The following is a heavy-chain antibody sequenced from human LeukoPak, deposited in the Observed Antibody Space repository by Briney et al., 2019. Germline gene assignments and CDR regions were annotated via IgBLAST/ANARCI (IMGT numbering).Heavy chain of an antibody. Sequence: PGGSLRLSCAASGFTFSTYWMHWVRQAPGKGLVWVSRINSDGSRTTYADSVKRRFTISRDNAKNTLYLQMNSLRTEDTAVYYCARPETQYSSGLDGFDIWGQGTMVTVSS. J-gene: IGHJ3*02. CDR2: INSDGSRT. CDR1: GFTFSTYW. CDR3: ARPETQYSSGLDGFDI. V-gene: IGHV3-74*01. D-gene: IGHD6-19*01.